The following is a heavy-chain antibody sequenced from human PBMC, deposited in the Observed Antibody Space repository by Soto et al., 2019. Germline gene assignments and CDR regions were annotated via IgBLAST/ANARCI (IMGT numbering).Heavy chain of an antibody. J-gene: IGHJ4*02. CDR1: GGSFSGYY. CDR2: INHRGRT. CDR3: ARVDDY. V-gene: IGHV4-34*02. Sequence: QVQLPQWGAGLLKPSETLSLTCAVYGGSFSGYYWSWIRQSPEKGLEWIGEINHRGRTRYNPSLKSRVTISVDTSKNQFSLKLSSVTAADTAVYYCARVDDYWGQGTLVTVSS.